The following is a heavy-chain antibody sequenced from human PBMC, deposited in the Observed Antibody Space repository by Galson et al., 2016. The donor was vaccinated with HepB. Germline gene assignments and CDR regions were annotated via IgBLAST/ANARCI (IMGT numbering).Heavy chain of an antibody. CDR2: INFSGST. V-gene: IGHV4-31*03. CDR1: GGSIRNGTYH. D-gene: IGHD3-22*01. Sequence: TLSLTCTVSGGSIRNGTYHWSWIRQHPGKGLEWIAYINFSGSTYYNPSLKSRLNIAVDKSKNHFTLKLSSVTAADTAVYYCARVYDSSGYYSLGLSGFDSWGQGTLVTVSS. J-gene: IGHJ4*02. CDR3: ARVYDSSGYYSLGLSGFDS.